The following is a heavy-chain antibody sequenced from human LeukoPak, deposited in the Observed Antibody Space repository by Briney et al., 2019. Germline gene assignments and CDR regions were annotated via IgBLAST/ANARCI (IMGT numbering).Heavy chain of an antibody. CDR2: ILYDGSNK. Sequence: GGSLRLSCAASGFTFSSYDMHWVRQAPGKGLEWVAVILYDGSNKYYADSVKGRFTISRDNSKNTMYLEMNSLRAEDTAVYYCAKEYSSGWYASNYFDYWGQGTLVTVSS. V-gene: IGHV3-30*04. CDR3: AKEYSSGWYASNYFDY. D-gene: IGHD6-19*01. CDR1: GFTFSSYD. J-gene: IGHJ4*02.